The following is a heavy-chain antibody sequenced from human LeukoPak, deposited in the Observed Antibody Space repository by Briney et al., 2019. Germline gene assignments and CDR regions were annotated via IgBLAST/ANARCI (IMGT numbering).Heavy chain of an antibody. CDR2: INPSGGST. J-gene: IGHJ4*02. V-gene: IGHV1-46*01. D-gene: IGHD3-22*01. CDR3: ARDSRYDYDSSGYYSTLGS. CDR1: GYTFTSYY. Sequence: ASVKVSCKASGYTFTSYYMHWVRQAPGQGLEWMGIINPSGGSTSYAQKFQGRVTMTRDTSTSTVYMELSSLRSEDTAVYYCARDSRYDYDSSGYYSTLGSWGQGTLVTVSS.